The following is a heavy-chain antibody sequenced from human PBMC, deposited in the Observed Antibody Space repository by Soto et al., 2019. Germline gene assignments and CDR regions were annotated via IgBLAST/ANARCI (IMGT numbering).Heavy chain of an antibody. D-gene: IGHD1-7*01. V-gene: IGHV4-59*01. CDR3: ARTNWNYQNYYYYMDV. Sequence: SETLSLTCTVSGGSISSYYWSWIRQPPGKGLEWIGYIYYSGSTNYNPSLKSRVTISVDTSKNQFSLKLSSVTAADTAVYYCARTNWNYQNYYYYMDVWGKGTTVTVSS. CDR2: IYYSGST. J-gene: IGHJ6*03. CDR1: GGSISSYY.